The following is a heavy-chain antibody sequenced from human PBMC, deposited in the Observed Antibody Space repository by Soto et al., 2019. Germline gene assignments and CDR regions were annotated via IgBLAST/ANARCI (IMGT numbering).Heavy chain of an antibody. Sequence: SETLSLTCAVYGGSFSGYYWSWSRQPPGKGLEWIGEINHSGSTNYNPSLKSRVTISVDTSKNQFSLKLSSVTAADTAVYYCARGSRGYDRGSGAGMETKYYFDYWGQGTLVTVSS. V-gene: IGHV4-34*01. CDR2: INHSGST. CDR3: ARGSRGYDRGSGAGMETKYYFDY. CDR1: GGSFSGYY. D-gene: IGHD5-12*01. J-gene: IGHJ4*02.